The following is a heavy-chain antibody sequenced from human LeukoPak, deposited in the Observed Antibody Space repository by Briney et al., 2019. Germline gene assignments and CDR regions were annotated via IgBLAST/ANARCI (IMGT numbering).Heavy chain of an antibody. CDR2: INPSGGST. D-gene: IGHD3-9*01. CDR3: ARDPTYYDILSGYYYSYYGMDV. CDR1: GCTFTRYY. Sequence: ASVNVSCKACGCTFTRYYMHWVRQAPGQGRDWMGIINPSGGSTSYAQRFQGTVTMTRDTSTSTVYMELSSLRSEDTAVYYCARDPTYYDILSGYYYSYYGMDVWGQGTTVTVSS. V-gene: IGHV1-46*01. J-gene: IGHJ6*02.